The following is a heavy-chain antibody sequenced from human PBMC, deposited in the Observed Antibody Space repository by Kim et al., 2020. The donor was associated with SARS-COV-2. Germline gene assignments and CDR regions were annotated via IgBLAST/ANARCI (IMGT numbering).Heavy chain of an antibody. D-gene: IGHD2-15*01. V-gene: IGHV3-53*01. CDR2: GGTT. J-gene: IGHJ4*02. CDR3: ASDALLIY. Sequence: GGTTHYAGSERSRFTISRDSPNNTLYIQMNSLRVEDTAVYFCASDALLIYWGQGTLVTVSS.